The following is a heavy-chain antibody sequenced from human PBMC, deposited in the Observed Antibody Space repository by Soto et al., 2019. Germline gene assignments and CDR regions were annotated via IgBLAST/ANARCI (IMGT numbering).Heavy chain of an antibody. CDR2: ISTSSTI. D-gene: IGHD4-17*01. CDR3: ARDLNYGLFDY. J-gene: IGHJ4*02. Sequence: EVQLVESGGGLVQPGGSLRLSCAASGFTFSSYSMNWVRQAPGKGLEWVSYISTSSTIYYADSVKGRFTISRDNAKNSLYLQMNSLIAEDTAVYYCARDLNYGLFDYWGQGTLVTVSS. V-gene: IGHV3-48*01. CDR1: GFTFSSYS.